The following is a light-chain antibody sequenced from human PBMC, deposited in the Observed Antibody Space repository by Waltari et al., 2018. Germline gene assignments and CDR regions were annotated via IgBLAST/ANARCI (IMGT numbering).Light chain of an antibody. J-gene: IGKJ2*01. CDR1: QSVSTT. CDR2: GAS. V-gene: IGKV3-15*01. CDR3: QQFDNWS. Sequence: EIVMTQSPATLSVSPGERATLSCRASQSVSTTLAWYQQKPGQAPRLLIYGASIRATCIPARFSGSGSGTEFTLTISSLQSADFAIYYCQQFDNWSFGQGTKLEIK.